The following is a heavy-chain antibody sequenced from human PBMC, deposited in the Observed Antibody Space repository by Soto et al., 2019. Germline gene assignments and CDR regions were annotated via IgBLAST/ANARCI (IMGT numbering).Heavy chain of an antibody. V-gene: IGHV3-30-3*01. CDR3: ARDSEYSSGWYYYYYGMDV. CDR1: GFTFSSYA. D-gene: IGHD6-19*01. J-gene: IGHJ6*02. CDR2: ISYDGSNK. Sequence: GGSLRLSCAAAGFTFSSYAMHWVRQAPGKGLEWVAVISYDGSNKYYADSVKGRFTISRDNSKNTLYLQMNSLRAEDTAVYYCARDSEYSSGWYYYYYGMDVWGQGTTVTVSS.